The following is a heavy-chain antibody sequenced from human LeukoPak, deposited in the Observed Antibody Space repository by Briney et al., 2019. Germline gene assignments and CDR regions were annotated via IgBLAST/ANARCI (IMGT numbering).Heavy chain of an antibody. CDR2: IYPGDSDT. CDR1: GYSFTSYW. D-gene: IGHD1-26*01. Sequence: GESLKISCKGSGYSFTSYWIGWVRQMPGKGLEWMGIIYPGDSDTRYSPSFQGQVTISADKSISTAYLQWSSLKASDTAMYYCARIDPRYSGSYHWYYFDYWGQGTLVTVSS. J-gene: IGHJ4*02. V-gene: IGHV5-51*01. CDR3: ARIDPRYSGSYHWYYFDY.